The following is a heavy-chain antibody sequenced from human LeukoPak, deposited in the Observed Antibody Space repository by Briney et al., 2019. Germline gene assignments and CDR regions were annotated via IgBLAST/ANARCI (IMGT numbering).Heavy chain of an antibody. Sequence: GGSLRLSCVTSGFTFTSVSMSWVRQAPGKGLEWVAFIGHVAGDIFYGDSVKGRFNISRDDAKGSVHLQMNSLTVDDTAVYFCARDPYTGSMFDYWGHGTLVTVSS. D-gene: IGHD1-1*01. CDR3: ARDPYTGSMFDY. CDR1: GFTFTSVS. V-gene: IGHV3-21*01. J-gene: IGHJ4*01. CDR2: IGHVAGDI.